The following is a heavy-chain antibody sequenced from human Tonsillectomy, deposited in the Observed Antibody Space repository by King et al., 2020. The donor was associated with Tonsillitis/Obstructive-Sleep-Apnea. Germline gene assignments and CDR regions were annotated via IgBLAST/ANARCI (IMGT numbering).Heavy chain of an antibody. J-gene: IGHJ4*02. CDR3: ARQWGRSWNQFDY. CDR1: GYSFTTYW. Sequence: QLVQSGAEVKKPGECLRISCKASGYSFTTYWIGWVRQKPGKGLEWMGIIYPGDSDTRYSPSFQGQVTISADKSISTAYLQWSSLKASDTAIYYCARQWGRSWNQFDYWGQGTLVTVSS. CDR2: IYPGDSDT. V-gene: IGHV5-51*01. D-gene: IGHD6-13*01.